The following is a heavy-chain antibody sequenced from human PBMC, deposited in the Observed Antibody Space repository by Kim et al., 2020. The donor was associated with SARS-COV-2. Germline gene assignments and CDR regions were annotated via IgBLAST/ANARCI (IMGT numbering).Heavy chain of an antibody. CDR2: IYPDDSDT. CDR1: GYSFTSYW. D-gene: IGHD3-22*01. CDR3: ARGPINYFDSSGSPFDP. J-gene: IGHJ5*02. V-gene: IGHV5-51*01. Sequence: GESLKISCKGSGYSFTSYWIGWVRQMPGKGLEWMGIIYPDDSDTRYSPSFQGQVTISADKSINTAYLQWSSLKASDTAIYYCARGPINYFDSSGSPFDPWGQGTLVTVSS.